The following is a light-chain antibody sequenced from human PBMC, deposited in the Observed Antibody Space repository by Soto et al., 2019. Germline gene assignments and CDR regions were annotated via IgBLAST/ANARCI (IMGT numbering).Light chain of an antibody. J-gene: IGKJ1*01. CDR1: QSVSSY. Sequence: EIVLTQSPATLSLSPGERATLSCRASQSVSSYLAWYQQKPGQAPRLLIYDASNRATGIPARFSGSGSGTDFTLTLSSREPEDFAVYYCQQRSNWLWTFGQGTKVEIK. CDR3: QQRSNWLWT. V-gene: IGKV3-11*01. CDR2: DAS.